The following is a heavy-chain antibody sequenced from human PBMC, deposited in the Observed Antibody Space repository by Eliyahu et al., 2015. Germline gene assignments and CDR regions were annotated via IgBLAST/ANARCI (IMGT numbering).Heavy chain of an antibody. V-gene: IGHV3-73*01. CDR1: GFTFSGSA. CDR2: IRSKADNYAT. Sequence: GGLVQPGGSLKLSCAASGFTFSGSAIHWVRQASGKGLEWVGRIRSKADNYATAYVASVKGRFTISRDDSKNTAYLQMDSLKTEDTAVYYCARWVDDYGDFFDYWGQGTLVTVSS. D-gene: IGHD4-17*01. J-gene: IGHJ4*02. CDR3: ARWVDDYGDFFDY.